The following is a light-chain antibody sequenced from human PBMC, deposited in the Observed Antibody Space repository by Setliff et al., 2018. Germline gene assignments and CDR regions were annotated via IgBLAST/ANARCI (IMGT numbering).Light chain of an antibody. Sequence: VLPQPRSVSGSPGQSVTISCTGTSSDVGGYNYVSWYQQHPGKAPKLMIYDVSKRPSGVPDRFSGSKSGNTASLTISGLQAEDEADYYCCSYAGSYTSLYVFGTGTKVTVL. J-gene: IGLJ1*01. CDR3: CSYAGSYTSLYV. CDR1: SSDVGGYNY. V-gene: IGLV2-11*01. CDR2: DVS.